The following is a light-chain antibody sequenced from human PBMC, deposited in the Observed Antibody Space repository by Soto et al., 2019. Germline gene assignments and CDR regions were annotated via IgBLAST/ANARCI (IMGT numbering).Light chain of an antibody. J-gene: IGLJ3*02. V-gene: IGLV2-14*01. Sequence: QSVLTQPASVSGSPGQSITISCTGTSSDVGGYNYVSWYQQHPGKAPKLMIYDVSNRPSGVSNRFSGSKSGNTASLTISGLQAEDEADYYCSSYTSSSPGVFGGGTQLTVL. CDR3: SSYTSSSPGV. CDR1: SSDVGGYNY. CDR2: DVS.